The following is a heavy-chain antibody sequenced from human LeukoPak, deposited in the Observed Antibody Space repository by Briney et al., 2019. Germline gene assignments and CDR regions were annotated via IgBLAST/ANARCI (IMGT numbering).Heavy chain of an antibody. D-gene: IGHD4-17*01. Sequence: SETLSLTCAVSDDSFSSHYWTCIRQPPGKGLEWIGYISYIGSTNYNPSLKSRVTISIDTSKNQFSLKLSPVTAADTAVYYCARDLVTVTKGFDIWGQGTMVSVSS. CDR1: DDSFSSHY. V-gene: IGHV4-59*11. J-gene: IGHJ3*02. CDR2: ISYIGST. CDR3: ARDLVTVTKGFDI.